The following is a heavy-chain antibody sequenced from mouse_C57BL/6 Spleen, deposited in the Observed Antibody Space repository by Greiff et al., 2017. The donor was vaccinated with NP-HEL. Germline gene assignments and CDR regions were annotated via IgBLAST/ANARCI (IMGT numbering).Heavy chain of an antibody. J-gene: IGHJ1*03. CDR2: IYPGDGDT. D-gene: IGHD1-1*01. CDR1: GYAFSSSW. Sequence: VQLQQSGPELVKPGASVKISCKASGYAFSSSWMNWVKQRPGKGLEWIGRIYPGDGDTNYNGKFKGKATLTADKSSSTAYMQLSSLTSEDSAVYCCARDYYGSYWYFDVWGTGTTVTVSS. CDR3: ARDYYGSYWYFDV. V-gene: IGHV1-82*01.